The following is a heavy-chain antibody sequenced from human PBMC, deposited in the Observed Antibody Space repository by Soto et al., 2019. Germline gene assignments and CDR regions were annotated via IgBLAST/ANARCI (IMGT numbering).Heavy chain of an antibody. V-gene: IGHV1-3*01. CDR1: GYTFTRYA. Sequence: ASVKVSCKTSGYTFTRYAMHWVRQAPGQRLEWMGWINAGYGNTAYSQNFQGRVTLTRDTSASTAYMELSSLRSEDSAVYYCARAGDDCSTTTCYIMDYWGKGTLVTVSS. J-gene: IGHJ4*02. D-gene: IGHD2-2*02. CDR2: INAGYGNT. CDR3: ARAGDDCSTTTCYIMDY.